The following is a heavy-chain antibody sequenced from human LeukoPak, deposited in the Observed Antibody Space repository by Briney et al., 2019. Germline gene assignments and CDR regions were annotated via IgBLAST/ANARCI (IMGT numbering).Heavy chain of an antibody. Sequence: SETLSLTCTVSGGSISSGGYYWSWIRQPPGKGLEWIGYIYYSGSTYYNPSLKSRVTISVDRSKNQFSLKLSSVTAADTAVYYCARTEGDYRFDYWGQGTLVTVSS. V-gene: IGHV4-30-2*01. D-gene: IGHD4-11*01. J-gene: IGHJ4*02. CDR1: GGSISSGGYY. CDR2: IYYSGST. CDR3: ARTEGDYRFDY.